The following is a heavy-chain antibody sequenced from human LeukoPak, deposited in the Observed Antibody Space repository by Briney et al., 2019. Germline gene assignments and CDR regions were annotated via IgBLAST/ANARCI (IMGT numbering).Heavy chain of an antibody. J-gene: IGHJ4*02. Sequence: GGSLRLSCAASGFTVSSNDMSWVRQAPGKGLECVSIIYNSGSTFHADSVKGRFTISRDNSKNTLYLQMNSLRAEDAAVYYCARDRSYGYVWGSPLYWGQGTLVTVSS. CDR2: IYNSGST. CDR3: ARDRSYGYVWGSPLY. V-gene: IGHV3-53*01. D-gene: IGHD3-16*01. CDR1: GFTVSSND.